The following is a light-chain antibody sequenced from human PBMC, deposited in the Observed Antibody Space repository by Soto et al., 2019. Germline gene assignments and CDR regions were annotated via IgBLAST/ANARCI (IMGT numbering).Light chain of an antibody. J-gene: IGLJ3*02. CDR2: DVS. Sequence: QSVLTQPRSVSGSPGQSVTISCTGTSSDVGGYNYVSWYQQHPGKAPKLMIYDVSKRPSGVTDRFSGSKSGNTASLTISVLQAEDEADYYCCSYAGSYTSLRVFGGGTKLTVL. CDR1: SSDVGGYNY. V-gene: IGLV2-11*01. CDR3: CSYAGSYTSLRV.